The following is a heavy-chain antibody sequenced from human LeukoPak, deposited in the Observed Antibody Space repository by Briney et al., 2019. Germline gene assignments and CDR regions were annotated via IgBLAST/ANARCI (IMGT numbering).Heavy chain of an antibody. V-gene: IGHV4-31*03. Sequence: PSETLSLTCTVSGGPISSGGYYWSWIRQHPGQGLEWIGYIYYSGSTYYNPSLKSRVTISIDTSKNQFSLKLSSVTAADTAVYYCARDWLRNYFDYWGQGTLVTVSS. CDR3: ARDWLRNYFDY. D-gene: IGHD3-10*01. J-gene: IGHJ4*02. CDR1: GGPISSGGYY. CDR2: IYYSGST.